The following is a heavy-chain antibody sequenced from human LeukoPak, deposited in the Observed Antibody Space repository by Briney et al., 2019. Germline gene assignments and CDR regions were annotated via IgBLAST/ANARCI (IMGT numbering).Heavy chain of an antibody. CDR1: SGSISTTGYY. CDR2: IYYSGST. V-gene: IGHV4-39*01. D-gene: IGHD6-13*01. J-gene: IGHJ4*01. Sequence: SSETLSLTCTVSSGSISTTGYYWAWIRQPPGKGLEWIASIYYSGSTYYNSSLKSRVTISVDTSRNQFSLKLSSVTAADTALYYCASDKGYSNNYFDYWGQGTLVTVSS. CDR3: ASDKGYSNNYFDY.